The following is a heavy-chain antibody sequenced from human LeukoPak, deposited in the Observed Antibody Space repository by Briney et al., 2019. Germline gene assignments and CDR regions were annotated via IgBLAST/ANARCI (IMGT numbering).Heavy chain of an antibody. CDR2: IYYSGST. Sequence: KPSETLSLTCTVFGGSISSYYWSWIRQPPGKGLEWIGYIYYSGSTNYNPSLKSRVTISVDTSKNQFSLKLSSVTAADTAVYYCARWFAPGSYYFDYWGQGTLVTVSS. V-gene: IGHV4-59*01. D-gene: IGHD3-10*01. CDR3: ARWFAPGSYYFDY. J-gene: IGHJ4*02. CDR1: GGSISSYY.